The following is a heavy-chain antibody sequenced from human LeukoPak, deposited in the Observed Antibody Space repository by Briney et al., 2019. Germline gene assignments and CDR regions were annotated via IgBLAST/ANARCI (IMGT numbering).Heavy chain of an antibody. V-gene: IGHV4-39*01. CDR2: IYHSGST. CDR1: GGSISSSSYY. J-gene: IGHJ4*02. D-gene: IGHD4-23*01. Sequence: KASETLSLTCTVSGGSISSSSYYWGWIRQPPGKGLEWIGSIYHSGSTYYNPSLRSRVTISVGTSKNQFSLKLSSVTASDTAVYYCAVVTTTTFDYWGQGTLVTVSS. CDR3: AVVTTTTFDY.